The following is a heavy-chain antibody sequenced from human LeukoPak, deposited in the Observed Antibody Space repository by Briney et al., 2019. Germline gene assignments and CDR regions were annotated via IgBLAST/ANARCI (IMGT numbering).Heavy chain of an antibody. D-gene: IGHD2-21*01. CDR1: GFTFSSYS. Sequence: GGSLRLSCAASGFTFSSYSMNWVRQDPGKGLEWVSYISSSSSYIYYADSVKGRFTISRDNAKNSLYLQMNSLRAEDTAVYYCARASEVVVIKFSTLDYWGEGALVTVSP. CDR3: ARASEVVVIKFSTLDY. V-gene: IGHV3-21*01. J-gene: IGHJ4*02. CDR2: ISSSSSYI.